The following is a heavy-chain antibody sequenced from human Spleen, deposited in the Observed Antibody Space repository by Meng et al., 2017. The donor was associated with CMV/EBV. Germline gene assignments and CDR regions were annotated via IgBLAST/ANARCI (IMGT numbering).Heavy chain of an antibody. D-gene: IGHD2-15*01. CDR1: SCSYY. J-gene: IGHJ5*02. CDR2: IFYCGST. Sequence: SCSYYWAWFRHPPGKGLYRFERIFYCGSTYYSPSLKRRLTISVYSSKNQFSLNLRSVTAADTAVYYCARPTGLGYCSCGSCYSWFDPWGQGTLVTVSS. CDR3: ARPTGLGYCSCGSCYSWFDP. V-gene: IGHV4-39*01.